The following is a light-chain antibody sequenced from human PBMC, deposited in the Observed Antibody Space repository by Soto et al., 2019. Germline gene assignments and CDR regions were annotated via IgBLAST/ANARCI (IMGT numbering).Light chain of an antibody. CDR2: EVN. Sequence: QAALTPPPSASGSPVQSVAISCTGTSSDVGGYNYVSWYQQHPGKAPKLMIYEVNKRPSGVPDRFSGSKSGNAASLTVSGLQAEDEADYYCSSYAGSSNVFGTGTKLTVL. CDR3: SSYAGSSNV. J-gene: IGLJ1*01. V-gene: IGLV2-8*01. CDR1: SSDVGGYNY.